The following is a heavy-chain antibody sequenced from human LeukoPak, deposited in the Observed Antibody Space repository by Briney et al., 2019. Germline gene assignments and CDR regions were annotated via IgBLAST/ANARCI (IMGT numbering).Heavy chain of an antibody. J-gene: IGHJ5*02. CDR2: ISYSGST. V-gene: IGHV4-59*01. D-gene: IGHD1-26*01. CDR3: AREGYSEAFFNWFDP. Sequence: PSETLSLTCTVSGGSISSYYWSWIRQPPGKGLEWIGYISYSGSTSYNPSLKSRVTISLDTSKNQLSLKLSSVTAADTAVYYCAREGYSEAFFNWFDPWGQGTLVTVSS. CDR1: GGSISSYY.